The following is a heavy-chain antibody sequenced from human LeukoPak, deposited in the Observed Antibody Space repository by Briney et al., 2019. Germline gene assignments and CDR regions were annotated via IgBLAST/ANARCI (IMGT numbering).Heavy chain of an antibody. Sequence: GGSLRLSCSVSGFKFADYDMSWLRQAPGKGLEWVGFIRNTVYGGTIKYAAAVKGRFTISRDDSKSIAYLQMNSLQSEDTAVYYCAKGGITIFGVPEAFDIWGQGTMVTVSS. V-gene: IGHV3-49*03. CDR3: AKGGITIFGVPEAFDI. CDR2: IRNTVYGGTI. CDR1: GFKFADYD. D-gene: IGHD3-3*01. J-gene: IGHJ3*02.